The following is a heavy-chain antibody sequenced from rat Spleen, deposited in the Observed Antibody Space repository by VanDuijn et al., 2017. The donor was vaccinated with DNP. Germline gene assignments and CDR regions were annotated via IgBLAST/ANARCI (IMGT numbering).Heavy chain of an antibody. CDR3: TTALTIAAIRTAMDA. CDR2: ISYDGSST. D-gene: IGHD1-2*01. CDR1: GFTFNNYW. J-gene: IGHJ4*01. Sequence: EVQLVESGGDLVQPGRSLTLSCVASGFTFNNYWMAWVRQAPKKGLEWVATISYDGSSTYYRDSVKGRFTISRDNAKSTLYLQMDSLRSEDTATYYCTTALTIAAIRTAMDAWGQGTSVTVSS. V-gene: IGHV5-7*01.